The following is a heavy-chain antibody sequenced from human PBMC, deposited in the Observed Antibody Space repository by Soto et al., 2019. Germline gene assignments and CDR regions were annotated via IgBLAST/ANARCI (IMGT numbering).Heavy chain of an antibody. Sequence: SVKVSCKASGYTFTSYDINWVRQATGQGLEWMGWMNPNSGNTGYAQKFQGRVTMTRNTSISTAYMELSSLRSEDTAVYYCARGGYDFWSGYPSNYYYYYMDVWGKGTTVTVSS. CDR1: GYTFTSYD. J-gene: IGHJ6*03. CDR3: ARGGYDFWSGYPSNYYYYYMDV. CDR2: MNPNSGNT. D-gene: IGHD3-3*01. V-gene: IGHV1-8*01.